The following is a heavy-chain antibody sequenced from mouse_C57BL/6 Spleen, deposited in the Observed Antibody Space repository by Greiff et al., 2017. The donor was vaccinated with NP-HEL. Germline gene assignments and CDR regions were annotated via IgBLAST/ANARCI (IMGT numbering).Heavy chain of an antibody. CDR1: GYTFTSYD. V-gene: IGHV1-85*01. D-gene: IGHD1-3*01. Sequence: QVHVKQSGPELVKPGASVKLSCKASGYTFTSYDINWVKQRPGQGLEWNGWINPRDGSNNYNQKFKDKATLTVDTSSSTAYMELNSLTSEDSAVDFCARRWRHVELSMDDWGQGTSVTVSS. CDR2: INPRDGSN. J-gene: IGHJ4*01. CDR3: ARRWRHVELSMDD.